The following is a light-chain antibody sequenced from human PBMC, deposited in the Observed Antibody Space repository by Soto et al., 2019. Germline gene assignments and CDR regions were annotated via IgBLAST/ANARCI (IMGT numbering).Light chain of an antibody. V-gene: IGLV2-11*01. CDR1: INDVGGYDY. CDR3: CSYAGNYIVI. Sequence: QSALTQPRSVSGSPGQSVTVSCTGTINDVGGYDYVSWYQQHPGKAPKVMIYDVSKRPSGVPDRFSGSKSGNTASLTISGLQAEDEADYYCCSYAGNYIVIFGGGIKVTVL. J-gene: IGLJ2*01. CDR2: DVS.